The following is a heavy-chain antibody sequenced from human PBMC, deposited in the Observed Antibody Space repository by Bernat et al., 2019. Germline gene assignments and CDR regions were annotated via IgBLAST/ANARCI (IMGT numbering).Heavy chain of an antibody. CDR2: ISSSSSYT. Sequence: QVQLVESGGGLVKPGGSLRLSCAASGFTFSDYYMSWIRQAPGKGLEWVSYISSSSSYTNYADSVKGRFTISRDNAKNSLYLQMNSLRAEDTAVYYCAGHQSGSGYYPYYFDYWGQGTLVTVSS. V-gene: IGHV3-11*06. CDR3: AGHQSGSGYYPYYFDY. D-gene: IGHD3-22*01. CDR1: GFTFSDYY. J-gene: IGHJ4*02.